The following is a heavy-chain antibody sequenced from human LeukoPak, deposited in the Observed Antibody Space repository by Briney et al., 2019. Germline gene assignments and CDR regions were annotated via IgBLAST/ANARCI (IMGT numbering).Heavy chain of an antibody. J-gene: IGHJ4*02. CDR3: ARVSRDGYNFDY. Sequence: GGSLRLSCAASGFTFSDYYMSWILQAPGKGLEWVSYISSSGSTIYYADSVKGRFTISRDNAKNSLYLQMNSLRAEDTAVYYCARVSRDGYNFDYWGQGTLVTVSS. D-gene: IGHD5-24*01. CDR2: ISSSGSTI. V-gene: IGHV3-11*01. CDR1: GFTFSDYY.